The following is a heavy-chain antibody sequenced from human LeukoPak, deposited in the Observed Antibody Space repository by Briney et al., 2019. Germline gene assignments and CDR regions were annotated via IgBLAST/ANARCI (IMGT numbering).Heavy chain of an antibody. D-gene: IGHD3-3*01. Sequence: SETLSLTCTVSGGSISSYYWSWIRQPPGKGLEWIGYIYYSGSTNYNPSLKSRVTISVDTSKNQFSLKPSSVTAADTAVYYCARVAGLRFLEWLLYFDYWGQGTLVTVSS. CDR2: IYYSGST. J-gene: IGHJ4*02. CDR3: ARVAGLRFLEWLLYFDY. V-gene: IGHV4-59*01. CDR1: GGSISSYY.